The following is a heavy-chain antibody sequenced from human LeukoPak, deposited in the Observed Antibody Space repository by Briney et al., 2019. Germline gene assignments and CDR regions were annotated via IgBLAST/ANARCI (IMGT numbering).Heavy chain of an antibody. CDR1: GYTFTSYA. CDR3: ARDLRRFGGLLAFDY. Sequence: ASVKVSCKASGYTFTSYAMHWVRQAPGQRLEWMGWINAGNGNTKYSQKFQGRVTITRDTSASTAYMELSSLRSEDTAVYYCARDLRRFGGLLAFDYWGQGTLVTVSS. CDR2: INAGNGNT. V-gene: IGHV1-3*01. D-gene: IGHD3-10*01. J-gene: IGHJ4*02.